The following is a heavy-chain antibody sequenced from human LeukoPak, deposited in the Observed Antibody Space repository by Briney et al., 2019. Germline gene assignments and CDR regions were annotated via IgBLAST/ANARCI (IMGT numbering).Heavy chain of an antibody. D-gene: IGHD5-18*01. Sequence: GGSLRLSCAASGFTFSYAWMRWVRQAPGKGLEWVGRIKSKTDGGTTDYATPVKGRFTISRDDSKNTLYVQMNSLKTEDTAVYYCTTDPSGYTYGYPFDYWGQGTLVTVSS. J-gene: IGHJ4*02. CDR1: GFTFSYAW. CDR3: TTDPSGYTYGYPFDY. V-gene: IGHV3-15*01. CDR2: IKSKTDGGTT.